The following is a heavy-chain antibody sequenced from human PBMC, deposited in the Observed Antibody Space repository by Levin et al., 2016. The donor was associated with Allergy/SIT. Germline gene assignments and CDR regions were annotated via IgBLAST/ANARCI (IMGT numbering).Heavy chain of an antibody. D-gene: IGHD2-2*01. J-gene: IGHJ4*02. CDR3: ARSAAPGGDYFDY. V-gene: IGHV3-33*01. Sequence: VRQAPGKGLEWVAVIWYDGSNKYYADSVKGRFTISRDNSKNTLYLQMNSLRAEDTAVYYCARSAAPGGDYFDYWGQGTLVTVSS. CDR2: IWYDGSNK.